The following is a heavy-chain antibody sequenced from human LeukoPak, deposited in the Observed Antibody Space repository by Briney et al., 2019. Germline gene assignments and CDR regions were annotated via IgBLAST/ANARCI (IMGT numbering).Heavy chain of an antibody. J-gene: IGHJ4*02. CDR3: ARHNGSGSYYYFDY. CDR1: GGTFSSYT. D-gene: IGHD3-10*01. CDR2: IIPILGIA. Sequence: GSSVKVSCKASGGTFSSYTISWVRQAPGQGLEWMGRIIPILGIANYAQKFQGRVTITADKSTSTAYMELSSLRSENTAMYYCARHNGSGSYYYFDYWGQGTLVTVSS. V-gene: IGHV1-69*02.